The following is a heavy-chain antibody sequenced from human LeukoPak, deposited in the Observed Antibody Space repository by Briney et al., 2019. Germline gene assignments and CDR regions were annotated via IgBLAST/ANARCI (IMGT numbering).Heavy chain of an antibody. CDR2: IYYSGST. Sequence: SETLSLTCTVSGGSISSYYWSWIRQPPGKGLEWIGHIYYSGSTNYNPSLQSRVTISVDTSKNQFSLKLSSVTAADTAVYYCARYRVRGGSSGWSGYYYYYCGMDVWGQGTTVTVSS. J-gene: IGHJ6*02. D-gene: IGHD6-19*01. CDR3: ARYRVRGGSSGWSGYYYYYCGMDV. V-gene: IGHV4-59*08. CDR1: GGSISSYY.